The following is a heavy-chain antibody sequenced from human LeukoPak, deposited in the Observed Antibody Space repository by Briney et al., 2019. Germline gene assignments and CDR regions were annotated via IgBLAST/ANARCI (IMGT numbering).Heavy chain of an antibody. J-gene: IGHJ4*02. CDR2: INWNGGST. CDR3: ARGIRFLEWLSGFDY. Sequence: GGSLRLSCAASGFTFDDNGMSWVRQAPGKGLEWVSGINWNGGSTGYADSVKGRFTISRDNAKNSLYLQMDSLRVEDTALYYCARGIRFLEWLSGFDYWGQGTLVTVSS. D-gene: IGHD3-3*01. V-gene: IGHV3-20*04. CDR1: GFTFDDNG.